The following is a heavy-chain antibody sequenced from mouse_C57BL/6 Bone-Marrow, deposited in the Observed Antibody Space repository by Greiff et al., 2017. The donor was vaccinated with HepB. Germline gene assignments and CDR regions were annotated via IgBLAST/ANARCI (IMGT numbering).Heavy chain of an antibody. CDR3: ARDYYGKIYWYFDV. CDR2: INPSTGGT. Sequence: EVQLKESGPELVKPGASVKISCKASGYSFTGYYMNWVKQSPEKSLEWIGEINPSTGGTTYNQKFKAKATLTVDKSSSTAYMQLKSLTSEDSAVYYCARDYYGKIYWYFDVWGTGTTVTVSS. V-gene: IGHV1-42*01. J-gene: IGHJ1*03. CDR1: GYSFTGYY. D-gene: IGHD1-1*01.